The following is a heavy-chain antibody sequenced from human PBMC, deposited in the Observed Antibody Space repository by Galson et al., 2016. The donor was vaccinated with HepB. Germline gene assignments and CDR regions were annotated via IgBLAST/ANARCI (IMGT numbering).Heavy chain of an antibody. CDR2: IGWNSGNS. V-gene: IGHV3-9*01. Sequence: SLRLSCAASGFVFHEFAIHWVRQVPGKGLRWVSGIGWNSGNSAYEDSVKGRFTISRDNGKSSLYLQMDSLRAEDTAVYYCVKATLASVTGRDAFDLWGQGTMVTVSS. D-gene: IGHD1-14*01. CDR1: GFVFHEFA. CDR3: VKATLASVTGRDAFDL. J-gene: IGHJ3*01.